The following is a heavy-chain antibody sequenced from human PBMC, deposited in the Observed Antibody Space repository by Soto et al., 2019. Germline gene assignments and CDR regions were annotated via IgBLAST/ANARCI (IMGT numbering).Heavy chain of an antibody. D-gene: IGHD2-2*01. J-gene: IGHJ6*02. Sequence: QVPLVQSGAEVKKPGSSVKVSCKASGGTFGSYAISWVRQAPGQGLEWMGGIIPIFGTANYAQKFQGRVTITADESTSTAYRELSSLRSEDTAVYYCARHVPAAGYYYGMDVWGQGTTVTVSS. V-gene: IGHV1-69*12. CDR2: IIPIFGTA. CDR1: GGTFGSYA. CDR3: ARHVPAAGYYYGMDV.